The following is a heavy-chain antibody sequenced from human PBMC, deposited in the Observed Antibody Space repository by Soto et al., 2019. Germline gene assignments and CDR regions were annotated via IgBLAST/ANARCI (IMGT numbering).Heavy chain of an antibody. J-gene: IGHJ6*02. V-gene: IGHV4-59*01. D-gene: IGHD1-26*01. Sequence: SETLSLTCTVSGGSISSDSWSWIRQPPGKGLEWIGYINDSGSTNYNASLKSRVNILVDTSENQFSLKLSSVTAADTAVYYCARLPPIVRGYGMDVWGQGTTVTVSS. CDR1: GGSISSDS. CDR3: ARLPPIVRGYGMDV. CDR2: INDSGST.